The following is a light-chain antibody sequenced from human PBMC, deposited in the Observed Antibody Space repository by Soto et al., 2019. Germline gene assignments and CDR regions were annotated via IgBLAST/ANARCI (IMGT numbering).Light chain of an antibody. J-gene: IGKJ4*01. V-gene: IGKV3D-20*01. Sequence: IVLTQSPVTLSLSPGEVATLSCGASQTITFNFLAWYQQKPGLAPRLLVYDASIRADGIPDRFSGSVSGTDFPLTISRLEPEDFAMYYCQHYGDSNPTFGGGTRVEI. CDR1: QTITFNF. CDR2: DAS. CDR3: QHYGDSNPT.